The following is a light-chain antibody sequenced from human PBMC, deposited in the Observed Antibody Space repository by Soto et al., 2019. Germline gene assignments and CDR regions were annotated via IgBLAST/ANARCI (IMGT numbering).Light chain of an antibody. Sequence: QSALTQPASVSGSPGQSITISCTGTSSDVGGYNYVSWYQQHPGKAPQLMIYDVNNRPSGVSNRFSGSKSANTASLTISGLQPEDEADYYCFSYTSSGTLVFGGGTKLTVL. CDR2: DVN. V-gene: IGLV2-14*03. CDR3: FSYTSSGTLV. J-gene: IGLJ2*01. CDR1: SSDVGGYNY.